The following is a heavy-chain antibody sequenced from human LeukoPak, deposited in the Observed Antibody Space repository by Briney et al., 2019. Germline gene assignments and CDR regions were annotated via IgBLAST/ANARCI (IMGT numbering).Heavy chain of an antibody. CDR1: GGSFSGYY. CDR3: ARDYLGGNPDAFDI. D-gene: IGHD4-23*01. V-gene: IGHV4-34*01. Sequence: SETLSLTCAVYGGSFSGYYWSWIRQPPGKGLEWIGEINHSGSTNYNPSLKSRVTISVDTSKNRFSLKLSSVTAADTAVYYCARDYLGGNPDAFDIWGQGTMVTVSS. CDR2: INHSGST. J-gene: IGHJ3*02.